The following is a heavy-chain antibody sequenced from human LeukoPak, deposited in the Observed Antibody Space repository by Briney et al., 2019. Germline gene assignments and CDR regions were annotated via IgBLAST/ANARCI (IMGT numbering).Heavy chain of an antibody. V-gene: IGHV3-21*01. CDR3: ARCIGGKLPQDAFDI. CDR1: GFTFSSYS. J-gene: IGHJ3*02. CDR2: ISSSSSYI. D-gene: IGHD2-15*01. Sequence: GGPLRLSCAASGFTFSSYSMNWVRQAPGKGLEWVSSISSSSSYIYYADSVKGRFTISRDNAKNSLYLQMNSLRAEDTAVYYCARCIGGKLPQDAFDIWGQGTMVTVSS.